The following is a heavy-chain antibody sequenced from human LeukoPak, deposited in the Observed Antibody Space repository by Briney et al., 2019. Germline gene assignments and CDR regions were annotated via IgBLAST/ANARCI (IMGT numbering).Heavy chain of an antibody. CDR2: MNPNSGNT. CDR3: ARVDGIAAAGTIDY. V-gene: IGHV1-8*01. Sequence: ASVKVSCKASGYTFTSYDINWVRQATGQGLEWMGWMNPNSGNTGYAQKFQGRVTMTRNTSISTAYMELSSLRSEDTAVYYCARVDGIAAAGTIDYWGQGTLVTVSS. CDR1: GYTFTSYD. J-gene: IGHJ4*02. D-gene: IGHD6-13*01.